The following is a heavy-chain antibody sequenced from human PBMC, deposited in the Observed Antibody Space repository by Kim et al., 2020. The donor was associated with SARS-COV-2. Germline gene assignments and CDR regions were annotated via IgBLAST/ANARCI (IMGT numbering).Heavy chain of an antibody. CDR3: ARDTSN. J-gene: IGHJ4*02. D-gene: IGHD2-2*01. CDR2: SSSSYI. V-gene: IGHV3-21*01. Sequence: SSSSYIYYADSVKGRFTISRDNSKNSLYLQMNSLRAEDTAVYYCARDTSNWGQGTLVTVSS.